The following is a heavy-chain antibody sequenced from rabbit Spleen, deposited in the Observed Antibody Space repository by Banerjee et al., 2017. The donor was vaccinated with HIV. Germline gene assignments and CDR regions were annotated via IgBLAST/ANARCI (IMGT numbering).Heavy chain of an antibody. D-gene: IGHD4-1*01. CDR1: GFSFSSSYW. CDR2: VDGGSSGST. J-gene: IGHJ4*01. V-gene: IGHV1S45*01. CDR3: ARAESSSAWGGGL. Sequence: QEQLVESGGDLVKPGASLTLTCTASGFSFSSSYWISWVRQAPGKGLEWIAWVDGGSSGSTYYASWAKGRFTVSKTSSTTVTLQMTSLTAADTATYFCARAESSSAWGGGLWGPGTLVTVS.